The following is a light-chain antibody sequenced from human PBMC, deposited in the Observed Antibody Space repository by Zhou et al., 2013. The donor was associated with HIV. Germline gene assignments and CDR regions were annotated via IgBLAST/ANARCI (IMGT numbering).Light chain of an antibody. Sequence: EIVMTQSPATLSVSPGERATVSCRASQSVSSSYLAWYQQKPGQAPRLLIYGASSRATGIPDRFSGSGSGTDFTLTISRLEPEDFAVYYCQQYSSSPTWT. V-gene: IGKV3-20*01. CDR3: QQYSSSPTWT. CDR2: GAS. CDR1: QSVSSSY. J-gene: IGKJ1*01.